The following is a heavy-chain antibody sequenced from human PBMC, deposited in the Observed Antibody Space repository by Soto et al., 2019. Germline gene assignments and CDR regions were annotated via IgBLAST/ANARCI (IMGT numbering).Heavy chain of an antibody. CDR1: GFTFRGYG. D-gene: IGHD5-18*01. Sequence: VGSLRLSCAASGFTFRGYGMHWVRQAPGRGLEWVALISYDGSVKYYADSVRGRFTISRDNSKNTLYLQMNSLRAEDTAVYYCANSEYSRYKNIDVWGQGTTVTVSS. V-gene: IGHV3-30*18. CDR3: ANSEYSRYKNIDV. CDR2: ISYDGSVK. J-gene: IGHJ6*02.